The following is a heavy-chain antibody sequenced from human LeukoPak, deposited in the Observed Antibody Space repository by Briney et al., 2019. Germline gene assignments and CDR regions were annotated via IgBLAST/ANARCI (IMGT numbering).Heavy chain of an antibody. CDR3: ANDAAQEQLSNLFYGMDV. D-gene: IGHD6-13*01. CDR2: ISYDGSKK. Sequence: GGSLRLSCAASGFMFSNCAMHWVRQAPGKGLEWVAFISYDGSKKYYADSVKGRFTISRDNSKDTLYLQMNSLRAEDTAVYYCANDAAQEQLSNLFYGMDVWGQGTTVTVSS. CDR1: GFMFSNCA. J-gene: IGHJ6*02. V-gene: IGHV3-30-3*02.